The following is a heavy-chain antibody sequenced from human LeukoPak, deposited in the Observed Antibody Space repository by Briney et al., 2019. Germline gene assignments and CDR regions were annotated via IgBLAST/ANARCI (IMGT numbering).Heavy chain of an antibody. J-gene: IGHJ4*02. D-gene: IGHD6-13*01. CDR2: ITSSGYTI. Sequence: GGSLRLSCAASGFTFSDFYMSWIRQTPGGGLQWVSYITSSGYTIYYADSVKGRFTISRDTAKNSLYLQMNSLRAEDTAVYYCARGQQLDMYYFDDWGQGTLVTVSS. CDR3: ARGQQLDMYYFDD. V-gene: IGHV3-11*01. CDR1: GFTFSDFY.